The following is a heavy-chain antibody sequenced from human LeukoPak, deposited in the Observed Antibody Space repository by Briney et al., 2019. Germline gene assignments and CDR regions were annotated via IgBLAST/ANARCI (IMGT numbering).Heavy chain of an antibody. D-gene: IGHD6-6*01. Sequence: SETLSLTCAVYGGSFSGYYWSWIRQPPGKGLEWTGEINHSGSTNYNPSLKSRVTISVDTSKNQFSLKLSSVTAADTAVYYCAINGLYSSSNYWGQGTLVT. CDR3: AINGLYSSSNY. V-gene: IGHV4-34*01. CDR1: GGSFSGYY. CDR2: INHSGST. J-gene: IGHJ4*02.